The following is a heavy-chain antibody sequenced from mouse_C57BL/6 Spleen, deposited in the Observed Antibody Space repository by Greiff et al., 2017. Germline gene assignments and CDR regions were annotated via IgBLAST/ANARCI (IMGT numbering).Heavy chain of an antibody. Sequence: ESGPGLVKPSQSLSLTCSVTGYSITSGYYWNWIRQFPGNKLEWMGYISYDGSNNYNPSLKNRISINRDTSKNQFFLKLNSVTTEDTATYYCARENHMVTTLYYYAMDYWGQGTSVTVSS. D-gene: IGHD2-3*01. CDR2: ISYDGSN. V-gene: IGHV3-6*01. CDR3: ARENHMVTTLYYYAMDY. J-gene: IGHJ4*01. CDR1: GYSITSGYY.